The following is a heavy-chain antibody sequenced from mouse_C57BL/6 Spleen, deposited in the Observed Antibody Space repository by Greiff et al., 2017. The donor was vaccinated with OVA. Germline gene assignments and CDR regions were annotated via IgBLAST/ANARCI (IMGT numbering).Heavy chain of an antibody. CDR2: IDPSDSYT. V-gene: IGHV1-59*01. J-gene: IGHJ2*01. CDR3: ARGNSFDY. Sequence: VQLQQPGAELVRPGTSVKLSCKASGYTFTSYWMHWVKQRPGQGLEWIGVIDPSDSYTNYNQKFKGKATLTVDTSSSTAYMQLSSLTSADSAVYYCARGNSFDYWGQGTTLTVSS. CDR1: GYTFTSYW.